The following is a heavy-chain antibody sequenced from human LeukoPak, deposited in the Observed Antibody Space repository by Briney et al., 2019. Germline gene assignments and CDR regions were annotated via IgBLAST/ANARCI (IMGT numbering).Heavy chain of an antibody. CDR1: GFTFDDYA. J-gene: IGHJ3*02. CDR3: AKDLVVGILGGAFDI. D-gene: IGHD3-22*01. Sequence: PGRSQRLSCAASGFTFDDYAMHWVWQAPGKGLEWVSGISWNSGSIGYAASVNGLFTISRDNAKTSLYLQMNSLRAEDMALYYCAKDLVVGILGGAFDIWGQGTMVTVSS. CDR2: ISWNSGSI. V-gene: IGHV3-9*03.